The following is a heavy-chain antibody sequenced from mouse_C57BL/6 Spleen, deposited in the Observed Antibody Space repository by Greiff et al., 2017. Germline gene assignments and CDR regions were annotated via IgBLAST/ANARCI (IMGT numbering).Heavy chain of an antibody. J-gene: IGHJ2*01. CDR2: IDPENGDT. D-gene: IGHD2-1*01. V-gene: IGHV14-4*01. Sequence: DVHLVESGAELVRPGASVKLSCTASGFNIKDDYMHWVKQRPEQGLEWIGWIDPENGDTEYASKFQGKATITADTSSNTAYLQLSSLTSEDTAVYYCTTGNSDYWGQGTTLTVSS. CDR3: TTGNSDY. CDR1: GFNIKDDY.